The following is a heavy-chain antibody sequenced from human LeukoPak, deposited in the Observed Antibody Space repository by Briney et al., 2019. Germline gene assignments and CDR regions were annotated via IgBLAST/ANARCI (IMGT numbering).Heavy chain of an antibody. CDR3: ARGFALDF. CDR1: GDTVSSNSAA. CDR2: TYFRSKWYY. Sequence: SQTLSLTCDISGDTVSSNSAAWNWIRQSPSRGLEWLGRTYFRSKWYYDYAVSVKSRITISPDTSKNQFSLQLNSVTADDTAVYYCARGFALDFWGQGTMVTVSS. V-gene: IGHV6-1*01. J-gene: IGHJ3*01.